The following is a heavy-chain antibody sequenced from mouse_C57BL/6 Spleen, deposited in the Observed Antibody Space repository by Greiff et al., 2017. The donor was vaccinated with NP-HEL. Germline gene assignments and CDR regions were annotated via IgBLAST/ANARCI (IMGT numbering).Heavy chain of an antibody. CDR2: IDPETGGT. V-gene: IGHV1-15*01. CDR3: TRWDTVVATNYFDY. Sequence: QVQLQQSGAELVRPGASVTLSCKASGYTFTDYEMHWVKQPPVHGLEWIGAIDPETGGTAYNQKFKGKAILTADKSSSTAYMELRSLTSEDSAVYYCTRWDTVVATNYFDYWGQGTTLTVSS. CDR1: GYTFTDYE. J-gene: IGHJ2*01. D-gene: IGHD1-1*01.